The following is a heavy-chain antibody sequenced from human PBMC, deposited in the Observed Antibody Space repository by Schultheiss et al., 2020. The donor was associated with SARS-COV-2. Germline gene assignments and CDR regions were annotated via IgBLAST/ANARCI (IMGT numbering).Heavy chain of an antibody. J-gene: IGHJ6*02. CDR1: GGSISSGAYY. CDR2: IYYSGST. Sequence: SETLSLTFTVSGGSISSGAYYWGWIRQPPGKGLEWIGSIYYSGSTNYNPSLKSRVTISVDTSKNQFSLKLSSVTAADTAVYYCARGRPDYYYYGMDVWGQGTTVTVSS. V-gene: IGHV4-39*07. CDR3: ARGRPDYYYYGMDV.